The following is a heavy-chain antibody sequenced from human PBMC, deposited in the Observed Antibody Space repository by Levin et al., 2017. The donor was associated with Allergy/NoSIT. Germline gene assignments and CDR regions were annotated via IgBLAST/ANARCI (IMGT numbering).Heavy chain of an antibody. Sequence: LSLTCAASGFHLNTYGMSWVRQAPGKGLEWVANMQVDGSETHYVDSGKGRFTISRDNAKNSLYLQMNSLRAEDTAVYYCARDLFGSSQYWGQGTLVTVSS. D-gene: IGHD1-26*01. CDR3: ARDLFGSSQY. J-gene: IGHJ4*02. CDR2: MQVDGSET. V-gene: IGHV3-7*01. CDR1: GFHLNTYG.